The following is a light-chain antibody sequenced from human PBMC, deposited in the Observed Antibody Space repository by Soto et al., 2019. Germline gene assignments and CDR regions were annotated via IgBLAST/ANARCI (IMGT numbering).Light chain of an antibody. Sequence: DIQMTQSPSTLSASVGDRVTITCRASQSISNWLAWYQQKPGKVPKVLIYDASTLQSGVPSRFSGSGSGTEFTLTSSGLQPDDFATYYCQQYNSYGYTFGQGTKLEIQ. CDR1: QSISNW. CDR3: QQYNSYGYT. J-gene: IGKJ2*01. V-gene: IGKV1-5*01. CDR2: DAS.